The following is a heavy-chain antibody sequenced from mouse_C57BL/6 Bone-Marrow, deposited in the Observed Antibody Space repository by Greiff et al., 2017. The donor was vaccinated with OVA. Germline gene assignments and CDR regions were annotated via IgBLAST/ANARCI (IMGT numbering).Heavy chain of an antibody. D-gene: IGHD1-1*02. CDR1: GFTFSNYW. CDR3: TERGGLLFAY. J-gene: IGHJ3*01. CDR2: IRLKSDNYAT. Sequence: EVQLQESGGGLVQPGGSMKLSCVASGFTFSNYWMNWVRQSPEKGLEWVAQIRLKSDNYATHYAESVKGRFTISRDDSKSSVYLQMNNLRAEDTGMYYCTERGGLLFAYWGQGTLVTVSA. V-gene: IGHV6-3*01.